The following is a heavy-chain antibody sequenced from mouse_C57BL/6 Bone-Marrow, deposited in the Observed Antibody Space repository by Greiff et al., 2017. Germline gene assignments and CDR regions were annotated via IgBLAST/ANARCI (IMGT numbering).Heavy chain of an antibody. D-gene: IGHD1-1*01. CDR1: GYAFTNYL. Sequence: QVQLQQSGAELVRPGTSVKVSCKASGYAFTNYLIEWVKQRPGQGLEWIGVINPGSGGTNSNEKFKGKATLTADKSSSTAYMQLSSLTSEDSAVYVCAREFPYYYGSSRDYWGQGTTLTVSS. CDR2: INPGSGGT. J-gene: IGHJ2*01. CDR3: AREFPYYYGSSRDY. V-gene: IGHV1-54*01.